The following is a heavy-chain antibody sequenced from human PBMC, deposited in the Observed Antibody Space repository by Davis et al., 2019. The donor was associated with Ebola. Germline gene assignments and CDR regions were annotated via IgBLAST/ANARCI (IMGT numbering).Heavy chain of an antibody. D-gene: IGHD7-27*01. J-gene: IGHJ4*02. CDR3: VRAPNWASFDY. CDR1: GGSISSGGYY. Sequence: MPSETLSLTCTVSGGSISSGGYYWSWIRQHPGKGLEWIGYIYYSGSTYYNPSLKSRATISVDLSKNQFSLELSSVTAADTAVYHCVRAPNWASFDYWGQGVLVTVSS. CDR2: IYYSGST. V-gene: IGHV4-31*03.